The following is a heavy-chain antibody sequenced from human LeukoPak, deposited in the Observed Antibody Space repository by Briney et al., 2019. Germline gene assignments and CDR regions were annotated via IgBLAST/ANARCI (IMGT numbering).Heavy chain of an antibody. Sequence: GGSLRLSCAASGFTFSSFGMHWVRQSPGKGLEWVAVISYDGSIEYYADSVKGRFTISRDDSRNTLYLQMNSLRPEDTALYYSAKDLQHLVRTLSFDYWGQGTLVTVSS. J-gene: IGHJ4*02. CDR1: GFTFSSFG. CDR2: ISYDGSIE. V-gene: IGHV3-30*18. CDR3: AKDLQHLVRTLSFDY. D-gene: IGHD6-13*01.